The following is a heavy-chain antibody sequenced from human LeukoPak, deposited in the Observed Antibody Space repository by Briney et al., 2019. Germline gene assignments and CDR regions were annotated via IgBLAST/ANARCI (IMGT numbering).Heavy chain of an antibody. CDR1: GFSFGGYA. D-gene: IGHD1-14*01. Sequence: GGSLRLSCAASGFSFGGYAMSWVRQAPGKGLEWVSAISGSGATPNYADSVKGRFTISRDNSLDTLYLQMNGLKAEDTAIYYCAKTATGSAGDYWGQGTLVTVSS. CDR3: AKTATGSAGDY. J-gene: IGHJ4*02. V-gene: IGHV3-23*01. CDR2: ISGSGATP.